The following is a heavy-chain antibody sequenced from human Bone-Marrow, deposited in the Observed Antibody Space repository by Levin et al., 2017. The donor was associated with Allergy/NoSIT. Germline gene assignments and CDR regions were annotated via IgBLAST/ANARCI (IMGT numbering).Heavy chain of an antibody. J-gene: IGHJ6*03. CDR3: AKHYFGSGGYYYYMDV. V-gene: IGHV3-23*01. CDR1: GFTFSSYA. CDR2: ISGSGGSS. D-gene: IGHD3-10*01. Sequence: GGSLRLSCAVSGFTFSSYAMSWVRQAPGKGLEWVSAISGSGGSSYHADSVKGRFTISRDNSKNTLYLQMNSLRAEDTAVYYCAKHYFGSGGYYYYMDVWGKGTTVTVSS.